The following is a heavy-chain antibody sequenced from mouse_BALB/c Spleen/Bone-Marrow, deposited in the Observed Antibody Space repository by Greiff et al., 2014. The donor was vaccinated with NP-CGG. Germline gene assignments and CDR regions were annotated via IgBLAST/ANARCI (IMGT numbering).Heavy chain of an antibody. D-gene: IGHD3-2*02. CDR3: ARSGFDY. CDR1: GYTFTSSW. Sequence: QVQLQQSGSVLVRPGASVKLSCKASGYTFTSSWMHWAKQRPGQGLEWIGEIHPKSGNTNYNEKFKGKATLTVDTSSSTAYVDLSSLTSEDSEVYYCARSGFDYWGQGTTLTVSS. V-gene: IGHV1S130*01. CDR2: IHPKSGNT. J-gene: IGHJ2*01.